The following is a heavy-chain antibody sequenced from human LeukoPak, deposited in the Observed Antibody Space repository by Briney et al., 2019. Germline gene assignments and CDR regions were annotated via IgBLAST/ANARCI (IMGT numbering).Heavy chain of an antibody. CDR2: IYYTGTT. CDR3: ARLGDSSASSGVDY. J-gene: IGHJ4*02. Sequence: SETLSLTCTVSGDSISNSIYYWGWIRQPPGMGLEWIGTIYYTGTTYYNPSLKSRVTVSVDTSKNQISLKLSSVTAADTAVYFCARLGDSSASSGVDYWGQGTLVTVSS. CDR1: GDSISNSIYY. V-gene: IGHV4-39*01. D-gene: IGHD3-22*01.